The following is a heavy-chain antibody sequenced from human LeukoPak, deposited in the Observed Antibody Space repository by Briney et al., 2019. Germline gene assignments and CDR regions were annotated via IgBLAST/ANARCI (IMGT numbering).Heavy chain of an antibody. CDR3: AGYTVTTGGFYFDY. CDR2: IYYSGST. V-gene: IGHV4-59*06. Sequence: SETLSLTCTVSGGSISSYYWGWIRQPPGKDLEWIGYIYYSGSTYYNPSLKSRVTISVDTSKNQFSLKLSSVTAADTAVYYCAGYTVTTGGFYFDYWGQGTLVTVSS. D-gene: IGHD4-17*01. J-gene: IGHJ4*02. CDR1: GGSISSYY.